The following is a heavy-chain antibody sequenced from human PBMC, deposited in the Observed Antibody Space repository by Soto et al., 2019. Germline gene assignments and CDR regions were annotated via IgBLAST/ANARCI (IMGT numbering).Heavy chain of an antibody. V-gene: IGHV3-48*02. J-gene: IGHJ4*02. CDR2: ISSSSSTI. CDR1: GFTFSSYS. D-gene: IGHD5-18*01. CDR3: ARGHRGYSYGTPFDY. Sequence: PGGSLRLSCAASGFTFSSYSMNWVRQAPGKGLEWVSYISSSSSTIYYADSVKGRFTISRDNAKNSLYLQMNSLRDEDTAVYYCARGHRGYSYGTPFDYWGQGTLVTVSS.